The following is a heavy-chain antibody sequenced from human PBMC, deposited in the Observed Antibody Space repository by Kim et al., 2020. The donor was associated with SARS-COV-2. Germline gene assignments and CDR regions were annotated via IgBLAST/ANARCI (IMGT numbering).Heavy chain of an antibody. J-gene: IGHJ5*01. Sequence: GGSLRLSCAASGFTFSSYGMHWVRQAPGKGLVWVAVISYDGSNIYYADSVKGRFTISRDNSKTTLYLQMNSLRAEDTAVYYCASGAVAEMNWFDSWGQG. CDR1: GFTFSSYG. D-gene: IGHD6-19*01. V-gene: IGHV3-33*05. CDR3: ASGAVAEMNWFDS. CDR2: ISYDGSNI.